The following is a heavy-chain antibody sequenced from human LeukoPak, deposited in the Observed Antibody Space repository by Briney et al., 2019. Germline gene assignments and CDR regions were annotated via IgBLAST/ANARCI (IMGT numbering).Heavy chain of an antibody. CDR3: ATTLDYGCFDP. J-gene: IGHJ5*02. CDR1: DGSISSYS. V-gene: IGHV4-4*07. CDR2: FYASGIT. Sequence: RPSETLSLTCTVSDGSISSYSWSWIRQPAGKGLEWIGLFYASGITNYNPSLKTRVTISVDTSKNQFSLNLRSVTAADTAIYYCATTLDYGCFDPWGQGALVTVSS. D-gene: IGHD3-16*01.